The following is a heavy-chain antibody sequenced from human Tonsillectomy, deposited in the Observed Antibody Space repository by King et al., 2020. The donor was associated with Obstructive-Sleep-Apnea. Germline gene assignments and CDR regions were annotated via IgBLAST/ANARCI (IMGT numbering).Heavy chain of an antibody. Sequence: VQLVESGGGLVQPGRSLRLSCAASGFTFDDYAMHWVRQAPGKGLEWVSGISWNSGSIGYADSVKGRFTISRDNAKNSLYLQMNSLRAADTALYYCAKAHCSSTSCYPTFAEYFQHWGQGTLVTVSS. J-gene: IGHJ1*01. V-gene: IGHV3-9*01. CDR1: GFTFDDYA. CDR3: AKAHCSSTSCYPTFAEYFQH. D-gene: IGHD2-2*01. CDR2: ISWNSGSI.